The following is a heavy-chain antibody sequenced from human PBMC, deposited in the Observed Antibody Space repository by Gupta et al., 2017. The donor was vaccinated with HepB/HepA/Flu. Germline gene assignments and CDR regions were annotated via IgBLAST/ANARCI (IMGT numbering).Heavy chain of an antibody. CDR2: TNAVTGNT. J-gene: IGHJ5*02. V-gene: IGHV1-3*01. D-gene: IGHD3-3*01. Sequence: VAGGRRPGGSIRLSCTASGYTFTTHAIHWIRQAPGQRLEWMGWTNAVTGNTRYSQNCHGRLNITRETSATTAYMVVSRLNYEDQARYYCVRRLRRGVEGEPLFATCGQGGLVTVS. CDR3: VRRLRRGVEGEPLFAT. CDR1: GYTFTTHA.